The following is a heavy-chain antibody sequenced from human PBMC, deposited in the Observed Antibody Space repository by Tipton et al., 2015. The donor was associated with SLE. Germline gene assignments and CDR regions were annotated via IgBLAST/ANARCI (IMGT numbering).Heavy chain of an antibody. CDR3: ARAFYDYVWGSPSHYFDY. V-gene: IGHV4-59*05. CDR2: IYYSGST. CDR1: GGSISSYY. Sequence: TLSLTCTVSGGSISSYYWSWIRQPPGKGLGWIGSIYYSGSTYYNPSLKSRVTISVDTSKNQFSLKLSSVTAADTAVYYCARAFYDYVWGSPSHYFDYWGQGTLVTVSS. J-gene: IGHJ4*02. D-gene: IGHD3-16*01.